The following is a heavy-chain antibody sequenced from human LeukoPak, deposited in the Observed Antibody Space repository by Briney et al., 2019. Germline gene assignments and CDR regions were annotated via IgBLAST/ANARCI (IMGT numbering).Heavy chain of an antibody. CDR1: GFTFSNAW. V-gene: IGHV3-15*01. J-gene: IGHJ4*02. Sequence: PGGSLRLSCAASGFTFSNAWMSWVRQAPGKGLEWVGNIKSETDGGTTDYAAPVKGRFTISRDDSRNTLYLQMNSLKSEDTAVYHCTTEYTFGADFFDYWGQGTLVTVSS. CDR3: TTEYTFGADFFDY. CDR2: IKSETDGGTT. D-gene: IGHD5-18*01.